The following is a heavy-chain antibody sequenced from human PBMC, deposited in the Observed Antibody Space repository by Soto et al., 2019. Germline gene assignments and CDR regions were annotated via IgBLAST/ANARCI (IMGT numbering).Heavy chain of an antibody. CDR1: GFTFSNYA. V-gene: IGHV3-23*01. J-gene: IGHJ3*02. CDR2: ISGGGDGT. D-gene: IGHD2-21*02. CDR3: AKKGLVSLTTYCNSGDCHYAFDI. Sequence: EVQLLESGGGLVQPGVSLRLSCAASGFTFSNYAMTWVRQAPGKGLEWVSTISGGGDGTFYADSVKGSFTISRDNSRNTVYLQMNSLRAEDTAVYYCAKKGLVSLTTYCNSGDCHYAFDIWGQGTMVTVSS.